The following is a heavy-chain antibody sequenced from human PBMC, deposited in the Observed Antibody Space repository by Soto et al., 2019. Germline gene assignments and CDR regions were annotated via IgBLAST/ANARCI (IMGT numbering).Heavy chain of an antibody. D-gene: IGHD3-9*01. V-gene: IGHV3-33*01. CDR2: IWGVGSNK. Sequence: QVQLVESGGSVVQPGRSRGLSFAGSGFTFITYGMHWVRQAPGKGLEWGAVIWGVGSNKYNADSVKGRFTISRDNTKNILDLEMNSLRAEDTAVYYCVRVFDTYYFDSWGQGTLVTVSS. J-gene: IGHJ4*02. CDR1: GFTFITYG. CDR3: VRVFDTYYFDS.